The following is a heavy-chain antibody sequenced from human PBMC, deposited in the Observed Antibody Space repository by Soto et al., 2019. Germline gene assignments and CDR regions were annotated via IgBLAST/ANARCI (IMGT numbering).Heavy chain of an antibody. J-gene: IGHJ4*02. CDR1: GGTFSNFP. V-gene: IGHV1-69*01. D-gene: IGHD1-1*01. CDR2: VIPIFGTV. Sequence: QVQLVQSGAEVKKPGSSVKVSCKASGGTFSNFPFTWVRQAPGQGLVWMGGVIPIFGTVTYAQKVQGRVTISTDESTSTAYMEMSSLTSDDTAIYYCARPRTVATTKEYDYWGQGTLVTVSS. CDR3: ARPRTVATTKEYDY.